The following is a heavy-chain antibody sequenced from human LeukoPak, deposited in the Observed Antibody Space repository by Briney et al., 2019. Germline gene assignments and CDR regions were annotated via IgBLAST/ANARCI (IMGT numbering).Heavy chain of an antibody. Sequence: GGSLRLSCAASGFPFHDYAMHWVRQAPGKGLEWVSGISWNSGSIGYADSVKGRFTISRDNAKNSLYLQMNSLRAEDTALYYCAKDNYYDSSGYYDYWGQGTLVTVSS. CDR3: AKDNYYDSSGYYDY. CDR1: GFPFHDYA. V-gene: IGHV3-9*01. D-gene: IGHD3-22*01. J-gene: IGHJ4*02. CDR2: ISWNSGSI.